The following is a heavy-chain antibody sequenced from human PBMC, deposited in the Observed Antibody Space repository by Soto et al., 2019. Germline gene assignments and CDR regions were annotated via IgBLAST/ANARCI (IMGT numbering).Heavy chain of an antibody. V-gene: IGHV4-34*01. D-gene: IGHD6-6*01. CDR2: INHSGST. Sequence: SATLSLTCAVYGGSFSGYYWSWIRQPPGQGLEWIGEINHSGSTNYNPSLKSRVTISVDTSKNQFSLKLSSVTAADTAVYYCAREGDLGSSSVSLEFDTWGQGTLVTVSS. CDR1: GGSFSGYY. CDR3: AREGDLGSSSVSLEFDT. J-gene: IGHJ5*02.